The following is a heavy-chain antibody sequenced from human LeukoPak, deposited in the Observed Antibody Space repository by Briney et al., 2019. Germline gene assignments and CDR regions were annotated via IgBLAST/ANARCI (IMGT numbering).Heavy chain of an antibody. D-gene: IGHD6-19*01. V-gene: IGHV5-51*01. Sequence: GESLKISCKGSGYTFTAYWIAWVRPMPGKGLEWMGMIYPGDSDTRYSPSFQGQVTISADKSISTAYLQWSSLKASDTAMYYCARLLEGVAGTWGYWGQGTLVTVS. CDR3: ARLLEGVAGTWGY. CDR1: GYTFTAYW. J-gene: IGHJ4*02. CDR2: IYPGDSDT.